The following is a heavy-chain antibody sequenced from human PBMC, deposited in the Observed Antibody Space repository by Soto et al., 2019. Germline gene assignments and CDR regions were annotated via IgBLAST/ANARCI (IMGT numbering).Heavy chain of an antibody. V-gene: IGHV3-23*01. J-gene: IGHJ6*02. D-gene: IGHD4-17*01. Sequence: PGGSLRLSCTASGFTFSNYAMSWVRQAPDKGLEWVSAISGRGGSTYYADSVKGRFTISRGNSKNMLFLQMNSPRAEDTALYYCAKDSTVTTSLYSYYYGLDVWGQGTTVTVSS. CDR3: AKDSTVTTSLYSYYYGLDV. CDR1: GFTFSNYA. CDR2: ISGRGGST.